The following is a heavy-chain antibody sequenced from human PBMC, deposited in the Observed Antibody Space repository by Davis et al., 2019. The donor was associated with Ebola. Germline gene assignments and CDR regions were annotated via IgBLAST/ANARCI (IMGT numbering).Heavy chain of an antibody. Sequence: PVKVSCKASGGTFTSYAISWVRQAPGQGLEWMGGIIPLFGTANYAQKFQDRVTITADESTSTSYMELNSLRSDDTAVYYCARGGGGDSSGFQSWFDPWGQGTLVTVSS. CDR2: IIPLFGTA. D-gene: IGHD3-22*01. CDR3: ARGGGGDSSGFQSWFDP. J-gene: IGHJ5*02. V-gene: IGHV1-69*13. CDR1: GGTFTSYA.